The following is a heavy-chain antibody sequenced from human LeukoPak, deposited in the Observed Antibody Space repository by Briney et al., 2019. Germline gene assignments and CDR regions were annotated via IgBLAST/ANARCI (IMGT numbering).Heavy chain of an antibody. Sequence: QPGGSLRLSCAASGFTFSSYAMSLVRQAPGKVLEWVSAISCSGGSTYYADSVKGRFTISRDNSKNTLYLQMNSLRAEDTAVYYCASQGGDIVVVPAAIPPFDYWGQGTLVTVSS. CDR2: ISCSGGST. CDR3: ASQGGDIVVVPAAIPPFDY. CDR1: GFTFSSYA. V-gene: IGHV3-23*01. J-gene: IGHJ4*02. D-gene: IGHD2-2*02.